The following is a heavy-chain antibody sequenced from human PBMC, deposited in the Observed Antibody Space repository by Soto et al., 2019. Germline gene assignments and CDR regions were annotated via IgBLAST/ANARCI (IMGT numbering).Heavy chain of an antibody. D-gene: IGHD3-22*01. V-gene: IGHV4-31*03. CDR2: IYYSGST. J-gene: IGHJ5*02. CDR3: AAHVYDSSDNWFDP. Sequence: SETLSLTCTVSGGSLSSGGYYWSWIRQHPGKGLEWIGYIYYSGSTYYNPSLKSRVTISVDTSKNQFSLKLSSVTAADTAVYYCAAHVYDSSDNWFDPWGQGTLVTVSS. CDR1: GGSLSSGGYY.